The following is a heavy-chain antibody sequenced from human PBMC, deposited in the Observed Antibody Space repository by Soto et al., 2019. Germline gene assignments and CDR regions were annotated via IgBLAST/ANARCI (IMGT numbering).Heavy chain of an antibody. J-gene: IGHJ3*02. V-gene: IGHV4-59*08. Sequence: SGTLSLTCPIHCYSIISYYWSWIGQPPGKGLEWIGDIYYSGSTNYNPSLKSRVTISVDTSKNQFSLKLSSVTAADTAVYFCARRYGLSAFDIWGQGTMVT. D-gene: IGHD3-10*01. CDR3: ARRYGLSAFDI. CDR1: CYSIISYY. CDR2: IYYSGST.